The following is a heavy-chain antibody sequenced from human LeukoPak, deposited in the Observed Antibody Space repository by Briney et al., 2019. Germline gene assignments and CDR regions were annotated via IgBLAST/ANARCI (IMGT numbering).Heavy chain of an antibody. D-gene: IGHD2-2*01. CDR2: INPNSGGT. CDR1: GYTFTGYY. Sequence: GASVKVSCKASGYTFTGYYMHWVRQAPGQGLEWMGWINPNSGGTNYAQKFQGRVTMTRDTSISTAYMELSRPRSDDTAVYYCARGAFPLLWQYYYYGMDVWGQGTTVTVSS. V-gene: IGHV1-2*02. J-gene: IGHJ6*02. CDR3: ARGAFPLLWQYYYYGMDV.